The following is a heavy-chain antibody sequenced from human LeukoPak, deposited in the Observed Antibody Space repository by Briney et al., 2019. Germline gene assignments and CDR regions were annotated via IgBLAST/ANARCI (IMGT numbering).Heavy chain of an antibody. Sequence: PSETLSLTCTVSGGSIIISYYWGWIRQPPGKGLEWIGSIYYSGSTYYNPSLKSRVTISVDTSKNQFSLKLSSVTAADTAVYYCARHVSPGGYSYGYFDYRGQGTLVTVSS. CDR3: ARHVSPGGYSYGYFDY. D-gene: IGHD5-18*01. V-gene: IGHV4-39*01. CDR1: GGSIIISYY. J-gene: IGHJ4*02. CDR2: IYYSGST.